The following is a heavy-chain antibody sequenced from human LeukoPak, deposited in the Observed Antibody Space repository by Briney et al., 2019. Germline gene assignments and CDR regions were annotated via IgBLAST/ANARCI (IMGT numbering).Heavy chain of an antibody. CDR3: ARGPSSGWYYYYYVDV. CDR1: GFTVSSNY. V-gene: IGHV3-66*02. J-gene: IGHJ6*03. CDR2: IYSGGST. D-gene: IGHD6-19*01. Sequence: PGGSLRLSCAASGFTVSSNYMSWVRQAPGKGLEWVSVIYSGGSTYYADSVKGRFTISRDNSKNTLYLQMNSLRAEDTAVYYCARGPSSGWYYYYYVDVWGKGTTVTVSS.